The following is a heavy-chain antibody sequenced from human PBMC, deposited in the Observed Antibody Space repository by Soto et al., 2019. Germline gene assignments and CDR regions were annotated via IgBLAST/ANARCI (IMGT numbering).Heavy chain of an antibody. CDR1: GYTFTSYY. V-gene: IGHV1-46*01. CDR3: AREGYSSGWYRGNYNWFDP. CDR2: INPSGGST. Sequence: ASVKVSCKASGYTFTSYYMHWVRQAPGQGLEWMGIINPSGGSTSYAQNFQGRVTMTRDTSTSTFYMELSSLRSEDTAFYYCAREGYSSGWYRGNYNWFDPWGQGTLVTVSS. J-gene: IGHJ5*02. D-gene: IGHD6-19*01.